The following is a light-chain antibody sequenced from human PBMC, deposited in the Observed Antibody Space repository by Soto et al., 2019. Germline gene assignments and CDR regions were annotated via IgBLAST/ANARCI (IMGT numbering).Light chain of an antibody. CDR1: QSISSY. Sequence: DIQMTQSPSSLSASVGDRVTITCRASQSISSYLNWYQQKPGRPPKLLIYAASSLQSGVPSRFSGSGSGTDFTLTISSLQPEDFATYYCQQSYTIPWTFGQGTKVEIK. J-gene: IGKJ1*01. CDR2: AAS. CDR3: QQSYTIPWT. V-gene: IGKV1-39*01.